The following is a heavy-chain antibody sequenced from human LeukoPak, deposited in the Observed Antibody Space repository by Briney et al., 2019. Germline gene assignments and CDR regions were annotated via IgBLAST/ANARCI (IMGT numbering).Heavy chain of an antibody. V-gene: IGHV1-18*01. CDR3: AYVLRFLEWLT. J-gene: IGHJ5*02. D-gene: IGHD3-3*01. Sequence: ASVKVSCKASGYTFPSYGISGVRQAPGQGLEWMGWIRAYNSNTNYAQKLQGRVTMTTDTSTSTAYMELRSLRSDDTAVYYCAYVLRFLEWLTWGQGTLVTVSS. CDR2: IRAYNSNT. CDR1: GYTFPSYG.